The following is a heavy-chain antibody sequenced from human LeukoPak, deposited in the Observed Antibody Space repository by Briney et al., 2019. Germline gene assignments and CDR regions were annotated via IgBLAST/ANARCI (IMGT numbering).Heavy chain of an antibody. J-gene: IGHJ4*02. V-gene: IGHV1-69*13. CDR2: IIPIFGTA. D-gene: IGHD5-24*01. CDR3: AREGMATNHIDY. Sequence: SVKVSCKASGGTFSSYAISWVRQAPGQGLEWMGGIIPIFGTANYAQKFQGRVTITADESTSTAYTELSSLRSEDTAVYYCAREGMATNHIDYWGQGTLVTVSS. CDR1: GGTFSSYA.